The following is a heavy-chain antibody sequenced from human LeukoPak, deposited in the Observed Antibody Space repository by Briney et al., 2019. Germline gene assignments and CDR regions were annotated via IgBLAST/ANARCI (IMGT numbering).Heavy chain of an antibody. CDR1: GGSISSGGYY. J-gene: IGHJ6*02. V-gene: IGHV4-31*03. D-gene: IGHD2-2*01. Sequence: PSETLSLTCTVSGGSISSGGYYWSWIRQHPGKGLEWIGYIYYSGSTYYNPSLKSRVTISVDTSKNQFSLKLSSVTAADTAVYYCARAGFSDCSSTSCYVNGYYYYGMDVWGQGTTVTVSS. CDR2: IYYSGST. CDR3: ARAGFSDCSSTSCYVNGYYYYGMDV.